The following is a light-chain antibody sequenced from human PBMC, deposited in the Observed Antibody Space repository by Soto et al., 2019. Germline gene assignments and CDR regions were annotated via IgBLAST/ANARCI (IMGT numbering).Light chain of an antibody. Sequence: DIQMTQSPSTLSASAGDRVTITCRASQSISSWLAWYQQKPGKAPKLLIYDASSLKSGVPSRFSGSGSGTDFTLTISSLQPDDFATYYCQQYNSYSPLTFGGGTKVEIK. CDR2: DAS. V-gene: IGKV1-5*01. CDR1: QSISSW. CDR3: QQYNSYSPLT. J-gene: IGKJ4*01.